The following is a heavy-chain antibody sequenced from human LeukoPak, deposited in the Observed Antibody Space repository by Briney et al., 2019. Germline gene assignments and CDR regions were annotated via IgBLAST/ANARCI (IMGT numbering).Heavy chain of an antibody. J-gene: IGHJ4*02. CDR2: INAGNGNT. D-gene: IGHD3-10*01. V-gene: IGHV1-3*01. CDR1: GYTFTSYA. Sequence: GASVKVSCKASGYTFTSYAMHWVRQAPGQRLEWMGWINAGNGNTKYSQKSQGRVTITRDTSASTAYMELSSLRSEDTAVYYCATSRMGLLWFGELFYWGQGTLVTVSS. CDR3: ATSRMGLLWFGELFY.